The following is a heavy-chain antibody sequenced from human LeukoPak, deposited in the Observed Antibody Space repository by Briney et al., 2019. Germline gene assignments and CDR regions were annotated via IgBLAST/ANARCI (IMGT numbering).Heavy chain of an antibody. CDR1: GFIFSSYE. J-gene: IGHJ5*02. CDR2: ISTNGATI. CDR3: AKQVVYNWFDP. Sequence: GGSLRLSCAASGFIFSSYEMNWVRQAPGKGLELVSYISTNGATIYYADSVNGRFTISRDNSKNTLYLQMNRLRAEDTAVYYCAKQVVYNWFDPWGQGTLVTVSS. D-gene: IGHD6-13*01. V-gene: IGHV3-48*03.